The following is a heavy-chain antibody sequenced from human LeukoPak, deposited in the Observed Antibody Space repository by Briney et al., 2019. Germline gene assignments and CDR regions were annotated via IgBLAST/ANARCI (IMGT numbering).Heavy chain of an antibody. V-gene: IGHV1-2*02. CDR1: GYTFTGYY. J-gene: IGHJ5*02. CDR2: INPNSGGT. Sequence: ASVKVSCKASGYTFTGYYMHWVRQAPGQGLEWMRWINPNSGGTNYAQKFQGRVTMTRDTSISTAYMELSRLRSDDTAVYYCARGYCSSTSCHGANWFDPWGQGTLVTVSS. CDR3: ARGYCSSTSCHGANWFDP. D-gene: IGHD2-2*01.